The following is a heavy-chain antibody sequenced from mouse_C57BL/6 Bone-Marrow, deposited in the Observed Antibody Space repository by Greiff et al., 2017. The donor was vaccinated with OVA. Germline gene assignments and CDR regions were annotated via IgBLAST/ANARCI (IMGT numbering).Heavy chain of an antibody. CDR3: ARMSTVVAMDY. D-gene: IGHD1-1*01. CDR2: INPNNGGT. V-gene: IGHV1-26*01. J-gene: IGHJ4*01. CDR1: GYTFTDYY. Sequence: VQLQQSGPELVKPGASVKISCKASGYTFTDYYMNWVKQSHGKSLEWIGDINPNNGGTSYNQKFKGKATLTVDKSSSTAYMKLRSLTSEDAAVYYCARMSTVVAMDYWGQGTTLTVSS.